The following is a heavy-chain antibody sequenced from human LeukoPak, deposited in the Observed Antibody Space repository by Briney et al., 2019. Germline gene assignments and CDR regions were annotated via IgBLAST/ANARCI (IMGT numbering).Heavy chain of an antibody. Sequence: GRSLRLSCAASGFTLSNYVMHWVRQAPGKGLEWVARIKTETDGGTTDYTAPVKGRFTISRDDSKNTLFLQMNSLKTEDTAVYYCTTARVGYWGQGTLDTVSS. CDR2: IKTETDGGTT. V-gene: IGHV3-15*01. J-gene: IGHJ4*02. CDR3: TTARVGY. CDR1: GFTLSNYV. D-gene: IGHD1-26*01.